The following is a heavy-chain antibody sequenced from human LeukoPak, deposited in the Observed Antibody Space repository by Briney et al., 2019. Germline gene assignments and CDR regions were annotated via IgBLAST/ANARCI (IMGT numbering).Heavy chain of an antibody. CDR1: GGSFSGYY. CDR2: INHSGST. D-gene: IGHD5-12*01. Sequence: PSETLSLTCAVYGGSFSGYYWSWIRQPPGKGLEWIGEINHSGSTNYNPSLKSRVTISVDTSKNQFSLKLSSVTAADTAVYYCARGIGRRGYSGYDRSRDWFDPWGQGTLVTVSS. V-gene: IGHV4-34*01. J-gene: IGHJ5*02. CDR3: ARGIGRRGYSGYDRSRDWFDP.